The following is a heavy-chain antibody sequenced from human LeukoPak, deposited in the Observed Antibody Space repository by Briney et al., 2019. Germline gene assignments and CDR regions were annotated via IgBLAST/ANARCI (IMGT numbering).Heavy chain of an antibody. V-gene: IGHV4-34*01. CDR2: INHSGST. CDR3: ASDTFLYVSSCHNSYYYYYYGMDV. Sequence: PSETLSLTCAVYGGSFSGYYWSWIRQPPGKGLEWIGEINHSGSTNYNPSLKSRVTISVDTSKNQFSLKLSSVTAADTAVYYCASDTFLYVSSCHNSYYYYYYGMDVWGQGTAVTVSS. J-gene: IGHJ6*02. D-gene: IGHD3-22*01. CDR1: GGSFSGYY.